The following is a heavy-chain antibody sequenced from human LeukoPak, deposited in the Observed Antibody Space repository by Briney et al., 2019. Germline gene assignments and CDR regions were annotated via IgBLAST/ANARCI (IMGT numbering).Heavy chain of an antibody. V-gene: IGHV1-2*02. CDR3: AREEYCTNGVCYTGLCY. D-gene: IGHD2-8*01. Sequence: ASVKVFCKASGYTFTGYYMHWVRQAPGQGLEWMGWINPNSGGTNYAQKFQGRVTMTRDTSISTAYMELSRLRSDDTAVYYCAREEYCTNGVCYTGLCYWGQGTLVTVSS. CDR1: GYTFTGYY. J-gene: IGHJ4*02. CDR2: INPNSGGT.